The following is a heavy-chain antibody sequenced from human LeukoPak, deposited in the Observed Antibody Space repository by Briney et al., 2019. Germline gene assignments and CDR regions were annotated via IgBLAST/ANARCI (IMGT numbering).Heavy chain of an antibody. V-gene: IGHV4-39*01. CDR2: IYYSGST. CDR1: GGSISSSSYY. J-gene: IGHJ4*02. Sequence: ASETLSLTCTVSGGSISSSSYYWGWIRQPPGKGLEWIGSIYYSGSTYYNPSLKSRVTISVDTSKNQFSLKLSSVTAADTAVYYCARHRRARTYYYDSSGRPFDYWGQGTLVTVSS. D-gene: IGHD3-22*01. CDR3: ARHRRARTYYYDSSGRPFDY.